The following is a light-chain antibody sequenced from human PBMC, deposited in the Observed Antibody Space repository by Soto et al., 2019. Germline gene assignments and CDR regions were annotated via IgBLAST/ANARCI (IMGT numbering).Light chain of an antibody. J-gene: IGKJ2*01. Sequence: DIPMTQSPSTLSASEGDRVTITCRASQSISSWLAWYQQKPGKAPKLLIYDASSLESGVPSRFSGSGSGTEFTLTISSLQPDDFATYYCQQYNSYSPAFGQGTKLEIK. V-gene: IGKV1-5*01. CDR3: QQYNSYSPA. CDR1: QSISSW. CDR2: DAS.